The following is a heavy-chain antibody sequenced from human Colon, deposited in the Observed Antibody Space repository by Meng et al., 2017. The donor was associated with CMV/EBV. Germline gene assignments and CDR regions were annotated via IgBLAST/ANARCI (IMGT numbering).Heavy chain of an antibody. J-gene: IGHJ5*02. Sequence: VSDGSVNSDDAFWSWRRQPPGKGLEWIGYIHYSGNTNYNPSLKSRVTMSIETSKNQFSLTLFSVTAADTAVYYCARDVMLPAPFFDPWGQGTLVTVSS. V-gene: IGHV4-61*08. CDR2: IHYSGNT. CDR3: ARDVMLPAPFFDP. D-gene: IGHD2-2*01. CDR1: DGSVNSDDAF.